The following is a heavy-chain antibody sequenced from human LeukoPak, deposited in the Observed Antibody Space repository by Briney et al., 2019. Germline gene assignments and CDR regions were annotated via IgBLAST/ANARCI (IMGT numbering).Heavy chain of an antibody. CDR2: IYYSGST. V-gene: IGHV4-59*01. CDR1: GGSISSYY. J-gene: IGHJ4*02. D-gene: IGHD3-22*01. Sequence: SETLSLTCTVSGGSISSYYWSWIRQPPGKGLEWIGYIYYSGSTNYNPSLKSRVTISVDTSKNQFSLKLSSVTAADTAVYYCARGPVPGSSYYDSSGYSHFDSWGQGTLVTVSS. CDR3: ARGPVPGSSYYDSSGYSHFDS.